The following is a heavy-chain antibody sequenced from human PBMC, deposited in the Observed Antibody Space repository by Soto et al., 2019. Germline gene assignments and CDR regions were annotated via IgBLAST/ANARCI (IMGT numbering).Heavy chain of an antibody. D-gene: IGHD3-10*01. J-gene: IGHJ4*02. CDR2: INHSGST. CDR1: GGSFSGYY. V-gene: IGHV4-34*01. Sequence: QVQLQQWGAGLLKPSETLSLTCAVYGGSFSGYYWSWIRQPPGKGLEWIGEINHSGSTNYNPSLKSRVTISVDTSKNQFSLKLSSVTAADTAVYYCATRGGITMVRGVTMDHQITDYWGQGTLVTVSS. CDR3: ATRGGITMVRGVTMDHQITDY.